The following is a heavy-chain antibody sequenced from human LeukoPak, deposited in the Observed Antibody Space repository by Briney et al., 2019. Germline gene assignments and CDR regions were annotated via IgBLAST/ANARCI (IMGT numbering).Heavy chain of an antibody. V-gene: IGHV4-61*02. CDR2: IYTSGST. D-gene: IGHD2-15*01. J-gene: IGHJ3*02. CDR3: ARAVVVAATLDAFDI. Sequence: PSETLSLTCTVSGGSISSGSYYWSWIRQPAGKGLEWIGRIYTSGSTNYNPSLKSRVTISVDTSKNQFSLKLSSVTAADTAVYYCARAVVVAATLDAFDIWGQGTMVTVSS. CDR1: GGSISSGSYY.